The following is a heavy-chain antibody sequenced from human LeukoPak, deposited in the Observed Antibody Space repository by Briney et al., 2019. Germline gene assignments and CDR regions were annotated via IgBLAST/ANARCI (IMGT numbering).Heavy chain of an antibody. V-gene: IGHV4-34*01. Sequence: SETLSLTCAVYGGSFSGYYWSWIRQPPGKGLEWIGEINHSGSTNYNPSLKSRVTISVDTSKNQFSLKLSSVTAADTAVYYCARDATYDSSGYYFGYWGQGTLVTVSS. CDR2: INHSGST. CDR3: ARDATYDSSGYYFGY. CDR1: GGSFSGYY. D-gene: IGHD3-22*01. J-gene: IGHJ4*02.